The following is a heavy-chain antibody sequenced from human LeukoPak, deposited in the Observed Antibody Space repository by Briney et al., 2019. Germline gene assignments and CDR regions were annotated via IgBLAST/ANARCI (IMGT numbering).Heavy chain of an antibody. V-gene: IGHV3-43*01. Sequence: GGSLRLSCAASGFTFDDYTMHWVRQAPGKGLEWVSLISWDGGSTYYADSVKGRFTISRDNSKNPLYLQMNSLRTEDTALYYCAKGTLGGSYYMDVWGKGTTVTVSS. CDR2: ISWDGGST. CDR3: AKGTLGGSYYMDV. D-gene: IGHD3-16*01. J-gene: IGHJ6*03. CDR1: GFTFDDYT.